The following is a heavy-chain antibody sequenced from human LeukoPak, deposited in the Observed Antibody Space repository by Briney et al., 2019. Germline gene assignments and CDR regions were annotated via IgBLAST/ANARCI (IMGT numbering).Heavy chain of an antibody. V-gene: IGHV3-30*04. CDR2: ISDIGSQK. D-gene: IGHD6-19*01. J-gene: IGHJ4*02. Sequence: GGSLRLSCAASGFTFSSYAMHWVRQAPGKGLEWLAVISDIGSQKSYADSVKGRFTISRDNSKNTLFLQMNSLRPEDTAVYYCAKGYDSGWTSFDYWGRGTVVTVSS. CDR3: AKGYDSGWTSFDY. CDR1: GFTFSSYA.